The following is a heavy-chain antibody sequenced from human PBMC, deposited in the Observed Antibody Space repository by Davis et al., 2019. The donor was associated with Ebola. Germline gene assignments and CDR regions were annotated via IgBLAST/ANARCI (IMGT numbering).Heavy chain of an antibody. CDR2: ISPYNGNT. D-gene: IGHD3-10*01. CDR1: GYTFTNYG. V-gene: IGHV1-18*01. Sequence: ASVKVSCKASGYTFTNYGISWVRQAPGQGLEWMGWISPYNGNTNHAQNLQGRVTMTTDTSTSTAYMELRSLRSDDTAVYYCARGLWFGELLYYYYGMDVWGQGTTVTVSS. J-gene: IGHJ6*02. CDR3: ARGLWFGELLYYYYGMDV.